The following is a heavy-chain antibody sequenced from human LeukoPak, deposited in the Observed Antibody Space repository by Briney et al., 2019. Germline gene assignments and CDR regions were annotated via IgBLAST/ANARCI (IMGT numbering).Heavy chain of an antibody. V-gene: IGHV3-23*01. Sequence: PRGSLRLSCTASGFTLSSYEMSWIRQAPGKGLEWVSSIDYSGGSTHYADSVMGRFTISRDNSKNTLYLQMNSLRAEDTAVYYCARARSSYGYGDAFDIWGQGTMVTVSS. CDR3: ARARSSYGYGDAFDI. CDR1: GFTLSSYE. J-gene: IGHJ3*02. D-gene: IGHD5-18*01. CDR2: IDYSGGST.